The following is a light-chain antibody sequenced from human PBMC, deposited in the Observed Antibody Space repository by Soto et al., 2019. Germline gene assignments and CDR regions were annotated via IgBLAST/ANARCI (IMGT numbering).Light chain of an antibody. J-gene: IGKJ5*01. CDR2: TSS. Sequence: DIQMTQSPSSVSASVGDRVTITCRSRQGVSTWLAWYQQKPGKAPNLLIYTSSSLQSGVPSRFSGSGSGTDFTLTINGLQPEDFATYYCQQADSFPITFGQGTRLEIK. V-gene: IGKV1-12*01. CDR1: QGVSTW. CDR3: QQADSFPIT.